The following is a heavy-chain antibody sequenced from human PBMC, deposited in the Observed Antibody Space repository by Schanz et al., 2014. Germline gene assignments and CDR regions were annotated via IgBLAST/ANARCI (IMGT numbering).Heavy chain of an antibody. CDR2: INPSGGST. J-gene: IGHJ5*01. V-gene: IGHV1-46*01. CDR1: GYSFTSYY. Sequence: QVQLVQSGAEVKKPGASVKVSCKAFGYSFTSYYIHWVRQAPGQGLEWMATINPSGGSTSFAQKFQGRVTMTRATSTSTVNMELTSLRSEDTAVYYCARDSDVSKYNLFDSWGQGTLVTVSS. CDR3: ARDSDVSKYNLFDS.